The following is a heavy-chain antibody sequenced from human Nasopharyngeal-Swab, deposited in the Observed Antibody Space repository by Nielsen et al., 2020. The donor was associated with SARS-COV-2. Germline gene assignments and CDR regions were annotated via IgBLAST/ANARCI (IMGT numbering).Heavy chain of an antibody. Sequence: DYYMSWIRQAPGKGQEWVGYSYYSGSTYYNPSLKSRVTISVDTSKNQFSLKLSSVTAADTAVYYCARDSRGITMVRGVMNWFDPWGQGTLVTVSS. V-gene: IGHV4-31*02. CDR3: ARDSRGITMVRGVMNWFDP. CDR1: DYY. CDR2: SYYSGST. J-gene: IGHJ5*02. D-gene: IGHD3-10*01.